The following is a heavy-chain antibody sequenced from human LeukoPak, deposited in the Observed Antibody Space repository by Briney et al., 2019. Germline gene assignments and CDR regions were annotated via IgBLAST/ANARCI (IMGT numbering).Heavy chain of an antibody. CDR2: INDSGDTI. CDR3: ARALRYFDWLSTSPEYNWFDP. V-gene: IGHV3-11*04. CDR1: GFSFSDYY. Sequence: GGSLRLSCEASGFSFSDYYMSWIRQAPGKGLEWVAYINDSGDTIYYADSVKGRFTISRDNAKNSLYLQMTSLRAEDTAVYYCARALRYFDWLSTSPEYNWFDPWGQGTLVTVSS. D-gene: IGHD3-9*01. J-gene: IGHJ5*02.